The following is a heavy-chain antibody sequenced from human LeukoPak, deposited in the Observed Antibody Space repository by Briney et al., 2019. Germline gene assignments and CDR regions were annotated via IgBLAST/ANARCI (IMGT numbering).Heavy chain of an antibody. CDR1: GFTFRNYN. J-gene: IGHJ5*02. Sequence: GGSLRLSCAAPGFTFRNYNVLWVRQAPGKGLEWVSSISESSSFIQYADSLKGRFAISRDNAKNSLYLQMNSLRAEDTAVYYCARQRGYCSSGVCRGWFDPWGQGTLVTVSS. V-gene: IGHV3-21*01. CDR3: ARQRGYCSSGVCRGWFDP. CDR2: ISESSSFI. D-gene: IGHD2-8*01.